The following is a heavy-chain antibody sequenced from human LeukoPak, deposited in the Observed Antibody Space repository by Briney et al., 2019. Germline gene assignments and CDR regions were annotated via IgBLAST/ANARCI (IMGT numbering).Heavy chain of an antibody. Sequence: ASVKVSCKASGYTFTGYYMHWVRQAPGQGLEWMGWINPNSGGTNYAQKFQGWVTMTRDTSISTAYMELSRLRSDDTAVYYCAREDYGGSGNWFDPWGQGTLVTVSS. CDR2: INPNSGGT. D-gene: IGHD4-23*01. V-gene: IGHV1-2*04. CDR3: AREDYGGSGNWFDP. J-gene: IGHJ5*02. CDR1: GYTFTGYY.